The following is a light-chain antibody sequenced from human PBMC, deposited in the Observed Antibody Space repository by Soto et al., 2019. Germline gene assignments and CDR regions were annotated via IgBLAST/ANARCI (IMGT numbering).Light chain of an antibody. Sequence: EVVLTQSPGTLSLSPGERATLSCRASQSVSNNYLAWYQQKPGQSPKLLIFGSSDRATGIPDRFSGSGSGTDSTLTISSLEPEDLAVYYFQQYGSSPPYTLGQGTKLEIK. CDR3: QQYGSSPPYT. CDR1: QSVSNNY. CDR2: GSS. V-gene: IGKV3-20*01. J-gene: IGKJ2*01.